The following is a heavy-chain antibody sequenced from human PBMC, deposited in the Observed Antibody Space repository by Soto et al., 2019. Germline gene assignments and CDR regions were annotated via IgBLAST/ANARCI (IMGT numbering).Heavy chain of an antibody. CDR1: GGSISSGGYY. CDR2: MYYSGST. D-gene: IGHD3-10*01. Sequence: QVQLQESGPGLVKPSQTLSLTCTVSGGSISSGGYYWSWIRQHPGKGLEWIGYMYYSGSTYYNPSLKSRITISVDTSKKKFSLKLSSGTAADTAVYYCARGVTMVRGVGLFYFDYWGQGTLGTVSS. CDR3: ARGVTMVRGVGLFYFDY. J-gene: IGHJ4*02. V-gene: IGHV4-31*03.